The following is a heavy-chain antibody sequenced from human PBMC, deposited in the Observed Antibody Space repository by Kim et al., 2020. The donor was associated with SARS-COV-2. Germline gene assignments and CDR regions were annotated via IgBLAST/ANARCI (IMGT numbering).Heavy chain of an antibody. CDR3: ARRGSGWYD. Sequence: STYYHPSLKRRVTISVDTSKTQFSLKLSSVTAADTAVYYCARRGSGWYDWGQGTLVTVSS. CDR2: ST. V-gene: IGHV4-39*01. J-gene: IGHJ4*02. D-gene: IGHD6-19*01.